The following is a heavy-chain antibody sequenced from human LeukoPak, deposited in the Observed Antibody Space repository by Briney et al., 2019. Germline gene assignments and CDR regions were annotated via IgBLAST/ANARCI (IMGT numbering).Heavy chain of an antibody. CDR3: ARARNYYDSSGYLDY. CDR1: GYSISSGYY. D-gene: IGHD3-22*01. V-gene: IGHV4-38-2*02. J-gene: IGHJ4*02. CDR2: IYHSGST. Sequence: PSETLSLTCTVSGYSISSGYYWGWIRQPPGKGLEWIGSIYHSGSTNYNPSLKSRVTISVGTSKNQFSLKLSSVTAADTAVYYCARARNYYDSSGYLDYWGQGTLVTVSS.